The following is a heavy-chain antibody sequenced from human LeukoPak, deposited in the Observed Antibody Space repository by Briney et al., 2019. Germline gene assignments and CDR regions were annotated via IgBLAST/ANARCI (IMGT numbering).Heavy chain of an antibody. CDR3: ARATSGNGMDV. V-gene: IGHV3-48*03. CDR1: GFTISTYD. Sequence: PGGSLRLSCAASGFTISTYDINWVSQVPGRGLEWVSYISSSGSTIYYADSVKGRFTISRDNAKNLLYLQMNSLRAEDTAVYYCARATSGNGMDVWGKGTTVTVSS. D-gene: IGHD1-26*01. J-gene: IGHJ6*04. CDR2: ISSSGSTI.